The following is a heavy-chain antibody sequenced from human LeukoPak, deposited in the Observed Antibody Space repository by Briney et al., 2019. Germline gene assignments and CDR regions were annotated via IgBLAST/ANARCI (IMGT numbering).Heavy chain of an antibody. CDR1: GFTLSGSW. Sequence: GGSLRLSCAASGFTLSGSWMHWVRQAPGKGLLWVSRISSDGSGSSTMYADSVKGRFTISRDDAKNTLYLQMNSLRGEDTAAYYCVKSSGWPDYWGQGTLVTVSS. J-gene: IGHJ4*02. CDR3: VKSSGWPDY. D-gene: IGHD6-19*01. V-gene: IGHV3-74*03. CDR2: ISSDGSGSST.